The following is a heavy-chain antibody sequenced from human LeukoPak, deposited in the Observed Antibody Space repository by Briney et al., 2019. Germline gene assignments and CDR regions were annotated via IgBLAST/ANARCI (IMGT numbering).Heavy chain of an antibody. Sequence: SETLSLTCTVSGGSISSGGYYWSWIRQHPGKGLEWIGYIYYSGSTYYNPSLKSRVTISVDTSENQFSLKLSSVTAADTAVYYCARTNRYCSGGSCYSWSFDYWGQGTLVTVSS. CDR1: GGSISSGGYY. D-gene: IGHD2-15*01. CDR2: IYYSGST. V-gene: IGHV4-31*03. J-gene: IGHJ4*02. CDR3: ARTNRYCSGGSCYSWSFDY.